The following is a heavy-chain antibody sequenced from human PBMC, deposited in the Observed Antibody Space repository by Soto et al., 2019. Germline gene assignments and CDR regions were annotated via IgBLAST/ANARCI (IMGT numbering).Heavy chain of an antibody. V-gene: IGHV3-30*18. CDR3: AKDSAGSSGLDY. J-gene: IGHJ4*02. CDR1: GFTFSSYD. Sequence: QVQLGESGGGVVQPGRSLRLSCAASGFTFSSYDMHWVRQAPGKGLEWVASISYDGSSKYYTDSVKGRFTISRDNSMNTLYLQMNSLRAEDTAVYYCAKDSAGSSGLDYWGQGTLVTVSS. CDR2: ISYDGSSK. D-gene: IGHD6-19*01.